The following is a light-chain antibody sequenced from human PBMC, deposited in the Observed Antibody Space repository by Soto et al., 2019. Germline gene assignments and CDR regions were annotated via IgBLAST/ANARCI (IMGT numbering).Light chain of an antibody. CDR2: DAS. CDR1: QSVSSY. J-gene: IGKJ4*01. CDR3: QQRSNWPLT. Sequence: EIVLTQSPATLSLSPGERATLSCRASQSVSSYLAWYQQNPGQAPRLLIYDASNRATGIPARFSGSGSGTEFTLTISSLEPEDFAVYYCQQRSNWPLTFGGGTKVEIK. V-gene: IGKV3-11*01.